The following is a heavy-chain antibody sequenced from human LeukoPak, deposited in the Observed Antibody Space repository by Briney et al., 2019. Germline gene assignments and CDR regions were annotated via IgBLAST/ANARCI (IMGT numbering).Heavy chain of an antibody. CDR1: GSTFSSYA. Sequence: SVKVSCKASGSTFSSYAISWVRQAPGQGLEWMGGIIPIFGTANYAQKFQGRVTITADESTSTAYMELSSLRSEDTAVYYCARGWDYYDSSGYYGYYFDHWGQGTLVTVSS. J-gene: IGHJ4*02. V-gene: IGHV1-69*13. D-gene: IGHD3-22*01. CDR3: ARGWDYYDSSGYYGYYFDH. CDR2: IIPIFGTA.